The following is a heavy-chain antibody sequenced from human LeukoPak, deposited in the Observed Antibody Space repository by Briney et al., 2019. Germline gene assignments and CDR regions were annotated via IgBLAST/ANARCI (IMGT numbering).Heavy chain of an antibody. D-gene: IGHD6-25*01. J-gene: IGHJ4*02. Sequence: SETLSLTCTASGDSITINTYYWGWVRQSPGKGLEWIGSMYYSGTNHNNPSLANRVTISVDSSRTQFSLKLRSVTAADTAVYYCVRVRSGNYYFDHWGQGTLVTVSS. CDR3: VRVRSGNYYFDH. V-gene: IGHV4-39*07. CDR2: MYYSGTN. CDR1: GDSITINTYY.